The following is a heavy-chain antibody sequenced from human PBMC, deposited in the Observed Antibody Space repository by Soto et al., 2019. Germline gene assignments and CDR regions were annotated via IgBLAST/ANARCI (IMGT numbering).Heavy chain of an antibody. CDR3: ARGVHYDSSGYYYFY. Sequence: QVQLVQSGAEVKKPGSSVKVSCKASGGTFNNHDISWVRQAPGQGLEWMGGIIPMFGTANYARKFQGRVTITADESTSTAYMELRSLRSEDTAVYYCARGVHYDSSGYYYFYWGQGTLVTVSS. J-gene: IGHJ4*02. D-gene: IGHD3-22*01. V-gene: IGHV1-69*01. CDR1: GGTFNNHD. CDR2: IIPMFGTA.